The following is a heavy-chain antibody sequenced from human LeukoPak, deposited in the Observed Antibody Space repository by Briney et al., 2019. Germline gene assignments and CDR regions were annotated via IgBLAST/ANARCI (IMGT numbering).Heavy chain of an antibody. CDR2: IYPGDFDT. J-gene: IGHJ4*02. D-gene: IGHD3-22*01. CDR3: ARHEVDANYFDNSAYDY. Sequence: GESLKISCKASGYSFTSYWIVWVRQMPGKGLEWMGIIYPGDFDTRYSPSFQGQVTISADRSISTAYLQFYYLKASDTAMYYCARHEVDANYFDNSAYDYWGQGTLLTVSS. CDR1: GYSFTSYW. V-gene: IGHV5-51*01.